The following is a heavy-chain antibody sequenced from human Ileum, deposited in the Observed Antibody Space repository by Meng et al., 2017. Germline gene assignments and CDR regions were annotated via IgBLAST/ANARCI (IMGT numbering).Heavy chain of an antibody. CDR1: GDSLGTHY. J-gene: IGHJ4*02. Sequence: QVQLQGSGPGLVKPSETLSLACTVSGDSLGTHYWSWIRQPPGKGLEWIGYVFYSGSTNYNPSLKSRVAISVDTSKNQVSLKLTSVTAADTAVYYCARSFHESSWGSYRYLFGLWGQGALVTVSS. CDR3: ARSFHESSWGSYRYLFGL. CDR2: VFYSGST. D-gene: IGHD3-16*02. V-gene: IGHV4-59*11.